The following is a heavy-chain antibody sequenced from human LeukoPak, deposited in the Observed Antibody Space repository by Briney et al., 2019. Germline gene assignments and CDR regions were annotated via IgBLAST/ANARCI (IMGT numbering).Heavy chain of an antibody. Sequence: GGSLRLSCAASGFTFSSYSMNWVRQAPGKGLEWVSSISSSSSYIYYADSVKGRFTISRDNAKNSLYLQMNSLRAEDTAVYYCARTRFYYDYVFDYWGQGTLVTVSS. D-gene: IGHD3-16*01. CDR2: ISSSSSYI. J-gene: IGHJ4*02. CDR3: ARTRFYYDYVFDY. CDR1: GFTFSSYS. V-gene: IGHV3-21*01.